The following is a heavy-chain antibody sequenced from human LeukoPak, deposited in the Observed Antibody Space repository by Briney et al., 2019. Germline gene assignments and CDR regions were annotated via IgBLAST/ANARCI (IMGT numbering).Heavy chain of an antibody. D-gene: IGHD3-10*01. CDR3: ARVWFGYFFQ. J-gene: IGHJ4*02. CDR2: IHTGGTT. V-gene: IGHV3-53*01. Sequence: PGGSLRLSCVASGFDISYNYVGWVRQAPGKGLEWVSVIHTGGTTHYADSVKGRFTISKDNSNNTVYPQMNSVRVEDTAVYYCARVWFGYFFQWGQGALVTVSS. CDR1: GFDISYNY.